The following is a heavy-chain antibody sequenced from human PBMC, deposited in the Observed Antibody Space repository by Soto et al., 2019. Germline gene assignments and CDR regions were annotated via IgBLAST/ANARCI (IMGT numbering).Heavy chain of an antibody. J-gene: IGHJ4*02. CDR3: AREGSGSYPPIYYFDY. Sequence: SVKVSCKASGGTFSSYTISWVRQAPGQGLEWMGRIIPILGIANYAQKFQGRVTITADKSTSTAYMELSSLRSEDTAVYYCAREGSGSYPPIYYFDYWGRGTLVTVSS. V-gene: IGHV1-69*04. D-gene: IGHD1-26*01. CDR2: IIPILGIA. CDR1: GGTFSSYT.